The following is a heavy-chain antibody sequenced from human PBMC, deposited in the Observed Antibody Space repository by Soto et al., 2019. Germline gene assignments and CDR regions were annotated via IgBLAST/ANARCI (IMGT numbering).Heavy chain of an antibody. CDR3: ARNYGPGYTFVY. Sequence: SETLSLTCTVSGGSISSYYWSWIRQPPGKGLEWIGYIYYSGSTNYNPSLKSRVTISVDTSKNQFSLKLSSVTAADTAVYYCARNYGPGYTFVYGGQGTLVTVSA. CDR2: IYYSGST. V-gene: IGHV4-59*08. D-gene: IGHD3-10*01. CDR1: GGSISSYY. J-gene: IGHJ4*02.